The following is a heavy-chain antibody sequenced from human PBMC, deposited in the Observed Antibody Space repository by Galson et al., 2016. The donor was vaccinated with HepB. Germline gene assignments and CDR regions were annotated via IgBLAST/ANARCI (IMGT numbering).Heavy chain of an antibody. CDR3: ARDLSGPDY. J-gene: IGHJ4*02. CDR1: GFTFTNHQ. CDR2: IEPDGSRP. Sequence: CAASGFTFTNHQMHWARQVPGKGLVWVSRIEPDGSRPIYADSVKGRFTISRDNAENTLYLQMNNLRADDTAVYYCARDLSGPDYWGQGTLVTVSS. V-gene: IGHV3-74*01.